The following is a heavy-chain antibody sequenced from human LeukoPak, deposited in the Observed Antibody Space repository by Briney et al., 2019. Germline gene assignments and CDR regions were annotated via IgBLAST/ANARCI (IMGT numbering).Heavy chain of an antibody. CDR2: LKQDGSEK. D-gene: IGHD6-19*01. CDR1: GFTFSSYW. V-gene: IGHV3-7*01. CDR3: ARLDASGLDY. J-gene: IGHJ4*02. Sequence: GGSLRLSCAASGFTFSSYWMSWVRQAPGKGLEWVANLKQDGSEKYYVDSVKGRFAISRDNAKNSLYLQMNSLRADDTAVYYCARLDASGLDYWGQGTLVTVSS.